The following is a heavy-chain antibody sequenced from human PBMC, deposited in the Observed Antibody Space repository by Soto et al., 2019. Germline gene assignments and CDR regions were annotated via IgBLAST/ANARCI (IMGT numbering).Heavy chain of an antibody. J-gene: IGHJ6*02. V-gene: IGHV4-59*01. Sequence: SETLSLTCTVSGGSISHYYWSWIRQPPGKGLEWIGYIYYSGTTNYNPSLKSRVTISVDTSKNQFSLRLSSVTAADTAVYYCARAPSPRYIAAATYGMEVWGQGTTVTLSS. D-gene: IGHD6-13*01. CDR1: GGSISHYY. CDR2: IYYSGTT. CDR3: ARAPSPRYIAAATYGMEV.